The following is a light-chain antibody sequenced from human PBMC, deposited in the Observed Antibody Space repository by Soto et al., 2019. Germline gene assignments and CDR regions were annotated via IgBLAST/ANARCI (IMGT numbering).Light chain of an antibody. Sequence: QAVVTQPPSASGTPGQRVTISCSGSSSNIGSNYVYWYQQLPGTAPKLLIYRNNQRPSGVPDRFSGSKSGTSASLAINGLRSEDEADYYCAAWDDSLSGLFGGGTKLTVL. CDR2: RNN. CDR3: AAWDDSLSGL. V-gene: IGLV1-47*01. CDR1: SSNIGSNY. J-gene: IGLJ2*01.